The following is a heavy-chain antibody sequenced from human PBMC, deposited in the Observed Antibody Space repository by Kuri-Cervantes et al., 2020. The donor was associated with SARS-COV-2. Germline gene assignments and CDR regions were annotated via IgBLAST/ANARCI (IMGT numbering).Heavy chain of an antibody. V-gene: IGHV4-39*01. CDR3: ARQSVVASDD. D-gene: IGHD2-15*01. CDR2: IYYSGST. J-gene: IGHJ4*02. CDR1: GGSISSSSYY. Sequence: SETLSLTCTVSGGSISSSSYYWGWIRQPPGKGLEWIGSIYYSGSTYYNPALKSRVTISVDTSKNQFSLKLSSVTAADTAVYYCARQSVVASDDWGQGTPVTVSS.